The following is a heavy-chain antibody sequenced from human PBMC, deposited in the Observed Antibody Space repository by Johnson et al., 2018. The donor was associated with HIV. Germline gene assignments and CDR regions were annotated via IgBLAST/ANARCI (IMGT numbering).Heavy chain of an antibody. V-gene: IGHV3-30*02. Sequence: LVESGGGLVQPGGSLRLSCAASGFTFSSYAMDWVRQAPGKGLEWVTFIQFDGSHKYYADSVKGRFTISRDNSKNTLYLQMNSLRAEDTAVYYCAKDLIELQGAFDIWGQGTMVTVSS. CDR2: IQFDGSHK. CDR1: GFTFSSYA. D-gene: IGHD1-26*01. J-gene: IGHJ3*02. CDR3: AKDLIELQGAFDI.